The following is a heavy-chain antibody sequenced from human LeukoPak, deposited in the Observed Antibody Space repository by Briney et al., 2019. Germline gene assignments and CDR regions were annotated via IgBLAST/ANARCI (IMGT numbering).Heavy chain of an antibody. J-gene: IGHJ6*02. V-gene: IGHV4-61*02. CDR1: GGSISSGGYS. CDR3: ARDWRDYYDSSGYHYYYSMDV. D-gene: IGHD3-22*01. CDR2: IYTSGST. Sequence: PSQTLSLTCAVSGGSISSGGYSWSWIRQPAGKGLEWIGRIYTSGSTNYNPSLKSRVTMSVDTSKNQFSLKLSSVTAADTAVYYCARDWRDYYDSSGYHYYYSMDVWGQGTTVTVSS.